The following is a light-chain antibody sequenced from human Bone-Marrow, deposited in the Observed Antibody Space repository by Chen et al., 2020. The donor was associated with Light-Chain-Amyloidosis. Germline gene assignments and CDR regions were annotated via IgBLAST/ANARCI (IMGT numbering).Light chain of an antibody. Sequence: SYVLTQPPSVSVAPGQTARITCGGNKIGSKSVHWYQQRPGQAPVLVVYDDSDRPSGIPERFSGSNSGNTATLTISRVEAGDEADYYCQVWDSSTDLVVFGGGTKLTVL. CDR2: DDS. J-gene: IGLJ2*01. CDR1: KIGSKS. V-gene: IGLV3-21*02. CDR3: QVWDSSTDLVV.